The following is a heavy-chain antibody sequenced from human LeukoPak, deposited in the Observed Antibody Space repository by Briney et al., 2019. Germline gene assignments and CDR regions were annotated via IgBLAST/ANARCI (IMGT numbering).Heavy chain of an antibody. Sequence: SETLSLTCTVSGGSISSSSYYWGWIRQPPGKGLEWIGSIYYSGSTYYNPSLKSRVTISVDTSKNQFSLKLSSVTAADTAVYYCASENRYYFDYWGQGTLVTVSS. J-gene: IGHJ4*02. V-gene: IGHV4-39*07. CDR1: GGSISSSSYY. CDR3: ASENRYYFDY. D-gene: IGHD1-14*01. CDR2: IYYSGST.